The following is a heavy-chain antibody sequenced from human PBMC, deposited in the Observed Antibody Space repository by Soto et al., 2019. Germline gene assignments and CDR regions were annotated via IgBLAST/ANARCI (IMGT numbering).Heavy chain of an antibody. Sequence: QVQLVQSGAEVKKPGSSVNVSCKASGGTFNTLAISWVRQAPGQGLEYLGGIVPILGPAFYAQSFQGRVTSTADKATNTAYSEQTSLSSEDTAVYYCARAAKRYFDSWGQGTEVTVAS. J-gene: IGHJ4*02. V-gene: IGHV1-69*06. CDR2: IVPILGPA. CDR3: ARAAKRYFDS. CDR1: GGTFNTLA.